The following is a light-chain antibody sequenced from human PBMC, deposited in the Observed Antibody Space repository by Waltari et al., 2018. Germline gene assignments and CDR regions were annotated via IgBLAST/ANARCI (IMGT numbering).Light chain of an antibody. J-gene: IGLJ2*01. Sequence: QSALTQPPSASGSPGQSVTIPCTGSSNDVGGFDYVSWYQQQPGKAPKLIIHEDNKRPAGVPYRFAGSKSGKSAYLTVSGIQADDEGDYHCSSYGGSSTVVCGVGTKLTVL. CDR1: SNDVGGFDY. CDR3: SSYGGSSTVV. V-gene: IGLV2-8*01. CDR2: EDN.